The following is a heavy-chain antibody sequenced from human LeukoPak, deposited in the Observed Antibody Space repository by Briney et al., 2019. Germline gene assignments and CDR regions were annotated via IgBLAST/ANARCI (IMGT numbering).Heavy chain of an antibody. CDR1: GFTFSSYA. J-gene: IGHJ4*02. CDR3: ARERRPWNYLYYFDY. Sequence: GRSLRLSCAASGFTFSSYAMHWVRQAPGKGLEWVAVISYDGSNKYYADSVKGRFTISRDNSKNTLYLQMSSLRAEDTAVYYCARERRPWNYLYYFDYWGQGTLVTVSS. CDR2: ISYDGSNK. D-gene: IGHD1-7*01. V-gene: IGHV3-30*04.